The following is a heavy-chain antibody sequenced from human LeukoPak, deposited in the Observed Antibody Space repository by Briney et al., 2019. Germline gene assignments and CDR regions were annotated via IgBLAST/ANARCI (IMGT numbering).Heavy chain of an antibody. J-gene: IGHJ5*02. CDR1: GFTFSSYG. V-gene: IGHV3-30*18. CDR2: ISYDGSNK. Sequence: GGSLRLSCAASGFTFSSYGMHWVRQAPGKGLEWVAVISYDGSNKYYADSVKGRFTISRDNSKNTLYLQMNSLRAEDTAVYYCAKEDYLWGQGTLVTVSS. CDR3: AKEDYL.